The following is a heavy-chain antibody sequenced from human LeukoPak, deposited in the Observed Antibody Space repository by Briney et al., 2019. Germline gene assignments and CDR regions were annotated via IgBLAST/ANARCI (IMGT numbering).Heavy chain of an antibody. J-gene: IGHJ4*02. CDR2: ITASGGST. V-gene: IGHV3-23*01. CDR3: AKRAAGPTYYFEY. Sequence: GGSLRLSCAASGFTFSSYAMSWVRQAPGKGLEWVSTITASGGSTYYADSVKGRLTISRDNSKNTLYLQMNSLRAEDAALYYCAKRAAGPTYYFEYWGQGTLVTASS. D-gene: IGHD6-13*01. CDR1: GFTFSSYA.